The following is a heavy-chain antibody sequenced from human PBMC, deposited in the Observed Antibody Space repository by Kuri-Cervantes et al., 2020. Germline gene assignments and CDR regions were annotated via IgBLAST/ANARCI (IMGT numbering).Heavy chain of an antibody. D-gene: IGHD4-11*01. J-gene: IGHJ6*02. CDR1: GYTFTSYG. V-gene: IGHV1-8*02. Sequence: ASVKVSCKASGYTFTSYGTSWVRQAPGQGLEWMGWMNPNSGNTGYAQKFQGRVTMTRDTSTSTVYMELSSLRSEDTAVYYCARDFQSNYDYYYYYGMDVWGQGTTVTVSS. CDR3: ARDFQSNYDYYYYYGMDV. CDR2: MNPNSGNT.